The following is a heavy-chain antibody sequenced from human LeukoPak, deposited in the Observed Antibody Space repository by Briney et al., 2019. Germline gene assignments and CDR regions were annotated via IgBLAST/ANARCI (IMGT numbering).Heavy chain of an antibody. D-gene: IGHD4-17*01. V-gene: IGHV4-59*01. Sequence: SETLSLTCTVSGGSISSYYWSWIRQPPGKGLEWIGYIYYSGSTNYNPSLKSRVTISVDTSKNQFSLKLSSVTAADTAVYYWAKNYGDYANWFDPWGQGTLVTVSS. J-gene: IGHJ5*02. CDR1: GGSISSYY. CDR3: AKNYGDYANWFDP. CDR2: IYYSGST.